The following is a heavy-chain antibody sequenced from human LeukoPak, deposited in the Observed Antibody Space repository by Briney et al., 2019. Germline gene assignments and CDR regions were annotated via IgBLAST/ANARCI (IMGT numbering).Heavy chain of an antibody. J-gene: IGHJ4*02. CDR3: AKGGAVVLTGFDS. V-gene: IGHV3-23*01. CDR1: GFTFANYA. D-gene: IGHD3-22*01. CDR2: ITSSGADS. Sequence: GGSLRLSCAASGFTFANYAMNWVRQAPGKGLEWVAVITSSGADSYYSDSVRGRFTISRDNSKNTLYLQMNSLRAEDTAAYYCAKGGAVVLTGFDSWGQGTLVTVSS.